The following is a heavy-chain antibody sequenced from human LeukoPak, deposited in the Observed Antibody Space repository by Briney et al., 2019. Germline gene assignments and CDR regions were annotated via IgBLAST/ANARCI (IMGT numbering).Heavy chain of an antibody. CDR3: AKLRGVAAAGTGYFDP. V-gene: IGHV3-23*01. CDR1: GFTFSSYA. J-gene: IGHJ5*01. D-gene: IGHD6-13*01. CDR2: LSGSGGST. Sequence: GGSLRLSCAASGFTFSSYAMSWVRHAPGKGLELVSALSGSGGSTYYADSVKGRFTISRDNSKNTLYLQMYSLRGEDTAVYYCAKLRGVAAAGTGYFDPWGQGPLVTVSS.